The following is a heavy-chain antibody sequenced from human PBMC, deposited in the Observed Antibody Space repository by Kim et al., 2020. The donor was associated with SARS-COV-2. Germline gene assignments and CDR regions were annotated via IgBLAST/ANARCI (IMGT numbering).Heavy chain of an antibody. CDR1: GGSISSYY. V-gene: IGHV4-59*08. CDR2: IYYSGST. J-gene: IGHJ4*02. CDR3: ARTPQKTGGNYFDY. Sequence: SETLSLTCTVSGGSISSYYWSWIRQPPGKGLEWIGYIYYSGSTNYNPSLKSRVTISVDTSKNQFSLKLSSVTAADTAVYYCARTPQKTGGNYFDYWGQGTLVTVSS.